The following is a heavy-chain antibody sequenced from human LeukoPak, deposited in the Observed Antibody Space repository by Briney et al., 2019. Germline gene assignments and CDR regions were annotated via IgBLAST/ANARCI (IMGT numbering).Heavy chain of an antibody. D-gene: IGHD3-3*01. V-gene: IGHV4-59*01. CDR1: GVSISSYY. CDR2: IYYSGST. Sequence: SETLSLTCTVSGVSISSYYGSCIRQPPGKRLEWSGYIYYSGSTNYNPSLKRRVTISVDTSKNQFSLMLSSVTAADTAVYYCARGRSYDFWFGPWGQGTLVTVSS. CDR3: ARGRSYDFWFGP. J-gene: IGHJ5*02.